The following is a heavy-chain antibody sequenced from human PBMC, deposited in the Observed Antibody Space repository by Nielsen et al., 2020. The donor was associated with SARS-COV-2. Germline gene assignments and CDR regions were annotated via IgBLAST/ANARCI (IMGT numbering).Heavy chain of an antibody. D-gene: IGHD3-3*01. J-gene: IGHJ5*02. V-gene: IGHV1-24*01. CDR3: ATAPLLEWLLVWFDP. CDR1: GFTLTELS. Sequence: ASVKVSCKVSGFTLTELSMHWVRQAPGKGFEWMGGFDPEDGETIYAQKFQGRVTMTEDTSTDTAYMELSSLRSEDTAVYYCATAPLLEWLLVWFDPWGQGTLVTVSS. CDR2: FDPEDGET.